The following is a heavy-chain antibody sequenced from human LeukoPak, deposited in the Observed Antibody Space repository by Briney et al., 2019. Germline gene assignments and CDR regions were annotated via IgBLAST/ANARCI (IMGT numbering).Heavy chain of an antibody. J-gene: IGHJ6*03. V-gene: IGHV3-53*01. D-gene: IGHD2-15*01. CDR3: ARVLRYCSGGNCYSGGLGYMDV. CDR1: GFTVSSNS. Sequence: PGGSLRLSCTVSGFTVSSNSMSWVRQAPGKGLEWVSFIYSDNTHYSDSVKGRFTISRDNSKNTLYLQMNSLRAEDTAVYYCARVLRYCSGGNCYSGGLGYMDVWGKGTTVTVSS. CDR2: IYSDNT.